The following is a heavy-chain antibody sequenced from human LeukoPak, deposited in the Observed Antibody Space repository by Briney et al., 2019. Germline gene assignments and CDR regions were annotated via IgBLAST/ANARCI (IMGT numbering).Heavy chain of an antibody. J-gene: IGHJ6*02. CDR1: GFTFSSYG. CDR2: ISYDRSNK. CDR3: AKAKYSSGWDYYYYGMDV. D-gene: IGHD6-19*01. V-gene: IGHV3-30*18. Sequence: SGGSLRLSCAASGFTFSSYGMHWVRQAPGKALECVAVISYDRSNKYYADSVKGRFTISRDNSKNTLYLQMNSLRAEDTAVYYCAKAKYSSGWDYYYYGMDVWGQGTTVTVSS.